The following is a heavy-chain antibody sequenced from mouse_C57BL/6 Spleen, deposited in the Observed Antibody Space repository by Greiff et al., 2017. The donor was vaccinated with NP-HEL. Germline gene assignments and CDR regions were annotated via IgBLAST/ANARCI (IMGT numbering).Heavy chain of an antibody. CDR1: GYTFTSYT. CDR3: ARSDNYYGSSYHSFDY. D-gene: IGHD1-1*01. V-gene: IGHV1-4*01. J-gene: IGHJ2*01. CDR2: INPSSGYT. Sequence: QVQLQQSGAELARPGASVKMSCKASGYTFTSYTMHWVKQRPGQGLEWIGYINPSSGYTKYNQKFKDKATLTADKSSSTAYMQLSSLTSEDSAVYYCARSDNYYGSSYHSFDYWGQGTTLTVSS.